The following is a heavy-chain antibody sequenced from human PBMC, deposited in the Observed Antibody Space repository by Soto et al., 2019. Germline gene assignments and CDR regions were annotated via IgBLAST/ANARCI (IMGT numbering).Heavy chain of an antibody. V-gene: IGHV4-34*01. CDR1: GGSFSGYY. Sequence: GTLSLTGAVYGGSFSGYYWSWIRQPPGKGLEWIGEINHSGSTNYNPSLKSRVTISVDTSKNQFSLKLSSVTAADTAVYYCARGSRITMIVVVITSWFDPWGQGTLVIVSS. D-gene: IGHD3-22*01. CDR2: INHSGST. J-gene: IGHJ5*02. CDR3: ARGSRITMIVVVITSWFDP.